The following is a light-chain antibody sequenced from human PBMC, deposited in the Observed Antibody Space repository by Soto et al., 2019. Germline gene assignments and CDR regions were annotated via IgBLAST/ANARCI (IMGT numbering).Light chain of an antibody. V-gene: IGKV1-5*03. CDR3: QHYNSYSEA. Sequence: DIQMSQSPSTLSASVGDRVTITCRASRSLTRWLAWYQQKPGRAPKLLIYETSILQSGVPSRFSGSGSGTEFTLTISSLQPDDFATYYCQHYNSYSEAFGQGTKVDIK. CDR1: RSLTRW. CDR2: ETS. J-gene: IGKJ1*01.